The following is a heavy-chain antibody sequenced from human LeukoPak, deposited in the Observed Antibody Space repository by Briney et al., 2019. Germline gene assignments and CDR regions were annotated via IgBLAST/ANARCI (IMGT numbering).Heavy chain of an antibody. Sequence: SETLSLTCAVYGGSFSGYYWSWIRQPPGKGLEWIGEINHSGSTNYNPSLKSRVTISVDTSKNQFSLKLSSVTAADTAVYYCAREGILTGYSYDYWGQGTLVTVSS. CDR2: INHSGST. D-gene: IGHD3-9*01. V-gene: IGHV4-34*01. CDR1: GGSFSGYY. CDR3: AREGILTGYSYDY. J-gene: IGHJ4*02.